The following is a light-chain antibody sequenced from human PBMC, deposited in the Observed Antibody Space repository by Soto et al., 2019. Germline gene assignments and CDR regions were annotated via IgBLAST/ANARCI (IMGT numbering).Light chain of an antibody. J-gene: IGLJ1*01. V-gene: IGLV2-14*03. CDR3: ASYTTSSTYV. CDR2: DVT. Sequence: QSVLTQPASVSGSPGQSIAISCTGTSSDVGGFNYVSWYQQHPGKAPKLLIYDVTSRPSGVSDRFSGSKSANTASLTISGLQAEDEVDYYCASYTTSSTYVFGTGTKVTVL. CDR1: SSDVGGFNY.